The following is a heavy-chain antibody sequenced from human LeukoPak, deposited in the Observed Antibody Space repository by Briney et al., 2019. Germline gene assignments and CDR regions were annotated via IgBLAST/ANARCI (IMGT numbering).Heavy chain of an antibody. D-gene: IGHD3-10*01. Sequence: GGSLRLSCAASGFTVSSNYMSWVRQAPGKGLEWVSVIYSGGSTYYADSVKGRFTISRDNSKNTLYLQMNSLRAEDTAVYYCARETMVRGVISQFDPWGQGTLVTVSS. CDR1: GFTVSSNY. J-gene: IGHJ5*02. CDR2: IYSGGST. V-gene: IGHV3-66*01. CDR3: ARETMVRGVISQFDP.